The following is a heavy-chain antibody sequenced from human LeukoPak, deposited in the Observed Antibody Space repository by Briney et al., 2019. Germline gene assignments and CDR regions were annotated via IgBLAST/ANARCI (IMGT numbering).Heavy chain of an antibody. Sequence: GGSLRLSCAASGFTFTSYIMNWVRQAPGKGLEWVSCISSSSTYIYYADSVKGRFTISRDNAKNSLYLQMNSLTAEDTAVYYCARSWGELSFFDSWGQGTLVTVSS. CDR3: ARSWGELSFFDS. D-gene: IGHD3-16*02. V-gene: IGHV3-21*01. CDR2: ISSSSTYI. J-gene: IGHJ4*02. CDR1: GFTFTSYI.